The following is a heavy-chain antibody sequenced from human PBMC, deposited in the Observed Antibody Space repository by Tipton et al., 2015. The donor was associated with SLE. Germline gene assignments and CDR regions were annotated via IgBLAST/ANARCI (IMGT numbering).Heavy chain of an antibody. D-gene: IGHD6-13*01. CDR3: ARDISSWFDAFDI. J-gene: IGHJ3*02. Sequence: TLSLTCAVSGYSISSGYYWGWIRQPPGKGLEWIGHIFNSGSTHYNPSLKSRVTISVETSKSQFSLRLSSVTAADTAVYYCARDISSWFDAFDIWGQGTMVTVSS. V-gene: IGHV4-38-2*02. CDR1: GYSISSGYY. CDR2: IFNSGST.